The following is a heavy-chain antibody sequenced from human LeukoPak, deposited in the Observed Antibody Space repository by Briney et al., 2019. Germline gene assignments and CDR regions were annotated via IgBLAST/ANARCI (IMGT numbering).Heavy chain of an antibody. Sequence: GGSLRLSCAASGFSVSSNYMSWVRQAPGKGLEWVSVIYSGDSTHYADSVKGRFTISRDNSRNTVYLQMNSLRAEDTAVYYCAKDDRWLQFCCWGQGTLVTVSA. CDR2: IYSGDST. J-gene: IGHJ4*02. CDR3: AKDDRWLQFCC. CDR1: GFSVSSNY. D-gene: IGHD5-24*01. V-gene: IGHV3-53*01.